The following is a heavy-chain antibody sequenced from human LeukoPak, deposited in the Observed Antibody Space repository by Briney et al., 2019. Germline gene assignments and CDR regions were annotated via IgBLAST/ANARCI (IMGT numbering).Heavy chain of an antibody. Sequence: GGSLRLSCAASGFTFSTYGMHWVRQAPGKGLEWVAFIWYDGSNKYYADSVKGRFTISRDNSKNTLYLQMNSLRAEDTAVYYCAIIRHNAAAGNYYYYYYYMDVWGKGTTVTISS. CDR3: AIIRHNAAAGNYYYYYYYMDV. V-gene: IGHV3-30*02. J-gene: IGHJ6*03. CDR1: GFTFSTYG. D-gene: IGHD6-13*01. CDR2: IWYDGSNK.